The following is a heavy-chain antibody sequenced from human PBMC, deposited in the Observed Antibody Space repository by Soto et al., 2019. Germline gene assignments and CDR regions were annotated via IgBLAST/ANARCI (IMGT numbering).Heavy chain of an antibody. CDR3: ARRVEGIAAAGNSLFDY. J-gene: IGHJ4*02. Sequence: GASVKVSCKASGYTFTSYAMHWVRQAPGQRLEWMGWINAGNGNTKYSQKFQGRVTITRDTSASTAYMELSSLRSEDTAVYYCARRVEGIAAAGNSLFDYWGQGTLVTVSS. CDR2: INAGNGNT. CDR1: GYTFTSYA. D-gene: IGHD6-13*01. V-gene: IGHV1-3*01.